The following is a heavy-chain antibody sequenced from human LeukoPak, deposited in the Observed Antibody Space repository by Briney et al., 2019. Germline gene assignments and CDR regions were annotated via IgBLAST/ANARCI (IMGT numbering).Heavy chain of an antibody. CDR3: AKEGYIYGYADF. D-gene: IGHD5-18*01. V-gene: IGHV3-23*01. CDR1: GFTFSSST. Sequence: QPGGSLRLSCAASGFTFSSSTMSWVRQAPGKGLEWVSAISGDGHSIYYADSVEGRFTISRDNSKNMVYLQMNSLRADDTDVYHCAKEGYIYGYADFWGQGTLVTVSS. CDR2: ISGDGHSI. J-gene: IGHJ4*02.